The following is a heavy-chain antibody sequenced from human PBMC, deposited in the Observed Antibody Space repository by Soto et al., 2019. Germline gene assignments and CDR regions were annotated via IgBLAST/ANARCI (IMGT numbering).Heavy chain of an antibody. CDR2: IYDTGISGYTPST. CDR1: GGSITSSY. J-gene: IGHJ6*02. V-gene: IGHV4-59*01. CDR3: ARGEDAFFYYGLDV. Sequence: QVQLQESGPRLVKPSATLSLTCTVSGGSITSSYWSWIRRPPGKGLEWIAYIYDTGISGYTPSTSYNPSLKSRVTMSVDTYKSQFSLKLTSVTAADTAVYYCARGEDAFFYYGLDVWGQGITVTVSS.